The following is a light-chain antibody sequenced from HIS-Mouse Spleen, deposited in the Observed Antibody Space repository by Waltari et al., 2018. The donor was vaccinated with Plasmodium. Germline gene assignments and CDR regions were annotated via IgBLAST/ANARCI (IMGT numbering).Light chain of an antibody. CDR3: YSTDSSGNHRV. CDR2: EDS. Sequence: SYELTQPPSVSVSPGQTASITCAGDALPTQYAYWYQQKSGQAPVLVIYEDSKRPSAIPERFSGSSSGTMATLTISGAQVEDEADYYCYSTDSSGNHRVFGGGTKLTVL. J-gene: IGLJ3*02. V-gene: IGLV3-10*01. CDR1: ALPTQY.